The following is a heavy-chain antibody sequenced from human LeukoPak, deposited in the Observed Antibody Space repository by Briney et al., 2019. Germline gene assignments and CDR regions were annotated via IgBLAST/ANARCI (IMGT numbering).Heavy chain of an antibody. D-gene: IGHD6-13*01. CDR1: GGTFSNYA. CDR2: IIPILGIA. CDR3: ARGLAAGMYYFDY. Sequence: SVKVSCKASGGTFSNYAISWVRQAPGQGLEWMGRIIPILGIANYAQKFQGRVTITADKSTSTAYMELSSLRSEDTAVYYCARGLAAGMYYFDYWGQGTLVTVSS. J-gene: IGHJ4*02. V-gene: IGHV1-69*04.